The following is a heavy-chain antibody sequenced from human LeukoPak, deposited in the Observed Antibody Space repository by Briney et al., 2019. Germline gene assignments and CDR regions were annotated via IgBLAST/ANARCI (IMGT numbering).Heavy chain of an antibody. CDR3: ATPSYYYDSSGYYLDV. CDR2: INAGNGNT. D-gene: IGHD3-22*01. CDR1: GYTFTSYA. Sequence: ASVKVSCKASGYTFTSYAKHWVRQAPGQRLEWMGWINAGNGNTKYSQKFQGRVTITRDTSASTAYMELSSLRSEDTAVYYCATPSYYYDSSGYYLDVWGQGTTVTVSS. V-gene: IGHV1-3*01. J-gene: IGHJ6*02.